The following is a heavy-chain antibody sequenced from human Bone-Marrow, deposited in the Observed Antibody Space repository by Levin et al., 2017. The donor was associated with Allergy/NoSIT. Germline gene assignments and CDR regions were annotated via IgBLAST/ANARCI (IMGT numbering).Heavy chain of an antibody. V-gene: IGHV1-8*01. CDR1: GYTFSTYD. CDR2: MNPNSGNT. Sequence: KPGGSLRLSCKASGYTFSTYDITWVRQATGQGLEWVGWMNPNSGNTGYAQRFQGRVTMTRDTSRSTAYMELSSLTSEDPAVYYCARAVRNQLVSDVWGQGTTVSVSS. J-gene: IGHJ6*02. CDR3: ARAVRNQLVSDV. D-gene: IGHD2-2*01.